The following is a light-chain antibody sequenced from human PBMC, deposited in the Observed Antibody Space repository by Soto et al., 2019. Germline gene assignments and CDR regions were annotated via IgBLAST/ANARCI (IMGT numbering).Light chain of an antibody. J-gene: IGLJ3*02. CDR3: SSYTTSSTQV. CDR1: SSDVGYYNY. Sequence: QSALTQPASVSGSPGQSITISCTGTSSDVGYYNYVSWYQHHPGKAPKLMIYEVSNRPSGVSKRFSGSKSGNTASLTISGLQAEDEADYYCSSYTTSSTQVFGGGTKVTVL. CDR2: EVS. V-gene: IGLV2-14*01.